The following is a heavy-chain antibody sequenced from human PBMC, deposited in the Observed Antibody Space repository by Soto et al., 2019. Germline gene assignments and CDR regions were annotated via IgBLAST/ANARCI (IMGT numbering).Heavy chain of an antibody. J-gene: IGHJ5*02. Sequence: QVQLVESGGGVVQPGRSLRLSCAASGFTFSSYGMHWVRQAPGKGLEWVAVIWYDGSNKYYADSVKGRFTISRDNSKNTLYLQMNSLRAEDTAVYYCARERLQYRNWFDPWGQGTLVTVSS. V-gene: IGHV3-33*01. CDR2: IWYDGSNK. D-gene: IGHD4-4*01. CDR1: GFTFSSYG. CDR3: ARERLQYRNWFDP.